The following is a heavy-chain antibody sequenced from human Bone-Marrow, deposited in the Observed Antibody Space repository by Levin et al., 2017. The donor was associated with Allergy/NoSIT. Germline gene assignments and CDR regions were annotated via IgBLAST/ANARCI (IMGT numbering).Heavy chain of an antibody. D-gene: IGHD2-8*02. J-gene: IGHJ3*02. Sequence: PSETLSLTCTVSGGSISSYYWSWIRQPPGKGLEWIGYIYYSGSTNYNPSLKSRVTISVDTSKNQFSLKLSSVTAADTAVYYCARQVGVTGGTFDIWGQGTMVTVSS. CDR3: ARQVGVTGGTFDI. CDR1: GGSISSYY. V-gene: IGHV4-59*08. CDR2: IYYSGST.